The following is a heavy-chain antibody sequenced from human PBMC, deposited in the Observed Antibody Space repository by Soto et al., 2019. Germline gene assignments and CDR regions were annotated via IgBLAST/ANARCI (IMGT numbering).Heavy chain of an antibody. CDR2: INAGNGNT. D-gene: IGHD6-25*01. CDR3: ARDRFSSGFWFDP. V-gene: IGHV1-3*05. CDR1: GYTFTDYA. J-gene: IGHJ5*02. Sequence: QVQRVQSGAEEKKPGASVKVSCKASGYTFTDYAIHWVRQCPGQDLEWMGWINAGNGNTKYSQKFHGRVIISRDTSANTVYMELSSLRSEDTAVYYCARDRFSSGFWFDPWGQGTLVIVSS.